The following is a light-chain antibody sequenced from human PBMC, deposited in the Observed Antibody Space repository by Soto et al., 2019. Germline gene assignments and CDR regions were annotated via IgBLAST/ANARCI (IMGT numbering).Light chain of an antibody. Sequence: MTQSPSTLSASVGDRVTITCRASQSISSWLAWYQQKPGQAPRLRIYGASTRATGIPARFSGSGSGTESTLTISSLQSEDFAVDYCQQHNNWPPINFGQGTRLEIK. J-gene: IGKJ5*01. CDR3: QQHNNWPPIN. CDR2: GAS. CDR1: QSISSW. V-gene: IGKV3D-15*01.